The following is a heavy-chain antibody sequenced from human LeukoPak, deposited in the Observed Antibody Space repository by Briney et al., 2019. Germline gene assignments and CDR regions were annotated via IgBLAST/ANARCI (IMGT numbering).Heavy chain of an antibody. CDR2: ISSNGGST. CDR1: GFTFRSYA. D-gene: IGHD3-3*01. V-gene: IGHV3-64*01. CDR3: ARVGDVDAFDI. J-gene: IGHJ3*02. Sequence: GGSLRLSCAASGFTFRSYAMHWVRQAPGKGLEYVSAISSNGGSTYYANSVKGRFTISRDNSKNTLYLQMGSLRAEGMAVYYCARVGDVDAFDIWGQGTMVTVSS.